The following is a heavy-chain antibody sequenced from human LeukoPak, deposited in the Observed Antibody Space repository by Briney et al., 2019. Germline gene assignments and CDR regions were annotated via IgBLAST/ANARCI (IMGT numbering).Heavy chain of an antibody. J-gene: IGHJ6*03. V-gene: IGHV3-30*02. D-gene: IGHD2-2*02. Sequence: GGSLRLSCAASGFTFSSYGMHWVRQAPGKGLEWVAFIRYDGSNKHYADSVKGRFTISRDNSKNTLYLQMNSLRAEDTAVYYCAKDLALRGYCSSTSCYKYMDVWGRGTTVTVSS. CDR1: GFTFSSYG. CDR2: IRYDGSNK. CDR3: AKDLALRGYCSSTSCYKYMDV.